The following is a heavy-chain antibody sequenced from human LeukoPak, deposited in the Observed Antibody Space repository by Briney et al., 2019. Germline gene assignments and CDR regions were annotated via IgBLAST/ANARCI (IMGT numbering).Heavy chain of an antibody. Sequence: GESLKISCRVSGYTLTNNWIGWVRQVPGKGLEWMGLIYPGDSDTGYSPSFQGQVTMSVDKSISTAYLQWSSLRASDTAMYFCARFGLTSSLDYWGQGTLVTVSS. CDR2: IYPGDSDT. D-gene: IGHD2-2*01. CDR1: GYTLTNNW. V-gene: IGHV5-51*01. J-gene: IGHJ4*02. CDR3: ARFGLTSSLDY.